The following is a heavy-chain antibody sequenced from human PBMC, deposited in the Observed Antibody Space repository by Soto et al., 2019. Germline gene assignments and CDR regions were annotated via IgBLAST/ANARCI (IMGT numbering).Heavy chain of an antibody. V-gene: IGHV1-24*01. Sequence: ASVKVSCKVSGYFLTALSIHWVRQAPGRGLEWMGGFDREDGETIYAQKFQGRVTMTEDTSTDSAYMELSSLTSEDTAIYYCAHGEGIVKSIVYFDSWGQGTLVTVSS. CDR2: FDREDGET. CDR1: GYFLTALS. CDR3: AHGEGIVKSIVYFDS. J-gene: IGHJ4*02. D-gene: IGHD1-26*01.